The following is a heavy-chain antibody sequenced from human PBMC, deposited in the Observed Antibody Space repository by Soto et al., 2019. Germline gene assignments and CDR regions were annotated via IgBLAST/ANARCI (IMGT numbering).Heavy chain of an antibody. D-gene: IGHD4-17*01. J-gene: IGHJ6*02. CDR1: GFTFTSSA. Sequence: SVKVSFKASGFTFTSSAVQWVRQARGQRLEWIGWIVVGSGNTNYAQKFQERVTITRDMSTSTAYMELSSLRSEDTAVYYCAADYGDYRPYYYYYGMDVWGQGTTVTVSS. CDR3: AADYGDYRPYYYYYGMDV. CDR2: IVVGSGNT. V-gene: IGHV1-58*01.